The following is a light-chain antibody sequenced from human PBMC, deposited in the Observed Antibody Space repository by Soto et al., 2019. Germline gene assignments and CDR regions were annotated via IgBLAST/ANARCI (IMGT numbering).Light chain of an antibody. Sequence: QSVLTQPPSVSGAPGQRVTISCTGSSPNIGAGFDVHWYQQLPGTAPKLVIYGNNNRPSGVPDRFSGSKSGTSASLAITGLQAEYEADYYCQSYDSSLSGYVFGTGTKLTVL. CDR2: GNN. V-gene: IGLV1-40*01. CDR3: QSYDSSLSGYV. J-gene: IGLJ1*01. CDR1: SPNIGAGFD.